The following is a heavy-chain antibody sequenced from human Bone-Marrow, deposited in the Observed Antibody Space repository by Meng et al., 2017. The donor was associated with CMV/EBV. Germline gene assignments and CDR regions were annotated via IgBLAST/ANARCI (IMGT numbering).Heavy chain of an antibody. CDR2: IYYSGST. V-gene: IGHV4-59*01. CDR3: ARLGGGYDSGILFDP. CDR1: GGSISSYY. J-gene: IGHJ5*02. Sequence: GSLRLSCTVSGGSISSYYWSWIRQPPGKGLEWIGYIYYSGSTNYNPSLKSRVTISVDTSKNQFSLKLSSVTAADTAVYYCARLGGGYDSGILFDPWGQGTLVAVSS. D-gene: IGHD5-12*01.